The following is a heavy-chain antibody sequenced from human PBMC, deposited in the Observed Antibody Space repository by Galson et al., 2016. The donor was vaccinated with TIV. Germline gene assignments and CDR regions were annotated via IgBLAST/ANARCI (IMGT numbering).Heavy chain of an antibody. CDR3: ARGRGIYDSSGYFLFDH. Sequence: SVKVSCKASGVTFSYFAFSWVRQAPGQGLEWMGGIVPMFCTTNYAQKFQGRVTISADESTTTAYLELSSLRSEDTAVDYCARGRGIYDSSGYFLFDHWGQGTLVTVSS. D-gene: IGHD3-22*01. V-gene: IGHV1-69*13. CDR2: IVPMFCTT. J-gene: IGHJ5*02. CDR1: GVTFSYFA.